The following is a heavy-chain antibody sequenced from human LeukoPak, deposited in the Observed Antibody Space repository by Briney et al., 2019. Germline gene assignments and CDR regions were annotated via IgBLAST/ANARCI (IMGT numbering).Heavy chain of an antibody. D-gene: IGHD3-10*01. J-gene: IGHJ4*02. CDR3: ARDQGSGSYYPRFDY. CDR2: ISGYNGNT. V-gene: IGHV1-18*01. Sequence: GASVKVSCKASGGAFSSYAISWVRQAPGQGLEWMGWISGYNGNTNYAQNLQGRVTMTRDTSTSTAYMELRSLRSDDTAVYYCARDQGSGSYYPRFDYWGQGALVTVSS. CDR1: GGAFSSYA.